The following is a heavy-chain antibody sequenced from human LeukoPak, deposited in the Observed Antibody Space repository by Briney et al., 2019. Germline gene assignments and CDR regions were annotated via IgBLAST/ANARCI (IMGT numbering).Heavy chain of an antibody. J-gene: IGHJ6*03. CDR3: AKGFGASVYYYYMDV. Sequence: GGSLRLSCAASGFTFSSYGMHWVRQAPGKGLEWVAVISYDGSNKYYADSVKGRFTISRDNSKNTLYLQMNSLRAEDTAVYYYAKGFGASVYYYYMDVWGKGTTVTVSS. D-gene: IGHD3-10*01. CDR2: ISYDGSNK. CDR1: GFTFSSYG. V-gene: IGHV3-30*18.